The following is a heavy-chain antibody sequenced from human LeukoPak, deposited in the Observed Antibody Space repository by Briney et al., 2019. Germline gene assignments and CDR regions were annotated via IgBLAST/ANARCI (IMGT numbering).Heavy chain of an antibody. D-gene: IGHD3-10*01. CDR2: IYPGDSDT. Sequence: GESLKISCKGSGYSFTSYWIGRVRPMPGKGLEWMGIIYPGDSDTRYSPSFQGQVTISADKSISTAYLQWSSLKASDTAMYYCAISTMVRGVILGYFDYWGQGTLVTVSS. J-gene: IGHJ4*02. CDR1: GYSFTSYW. V-gene: IGHV5-51*01. CDR3: AISTMVRGVILGYFDY.